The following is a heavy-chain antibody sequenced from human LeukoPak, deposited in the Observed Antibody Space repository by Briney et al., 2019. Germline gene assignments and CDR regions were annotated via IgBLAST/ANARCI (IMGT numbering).Heavy chain of an antibody. Sequence: GGSLRLSCAASGFTFSSYAMSWVRQAPGKGLVWVSRINSDGSSTSYADSVKGRFTISRDNAKNTLYLQMNSLRAEDTAVYYCARFYCSSTSCLEDYWGQGTLATVSS. D-gene: IGHD2-2*01. CDR2: INSDGSST. CDR1: GFTFSSYA. CDR3: ARFYCSSTSCLEDY. V-gene: IGHV3-74*01. J-gene: IGHJ4*02.